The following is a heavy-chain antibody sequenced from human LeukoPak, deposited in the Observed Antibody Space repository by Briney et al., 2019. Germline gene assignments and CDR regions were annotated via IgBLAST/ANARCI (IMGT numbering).Heavy chain of an antibody. CDR1: GYTFRNYG. CDR3: AREGITMVRGVIIRPGIDY. V-gene: IGHV1-18*01. CDR2: ISAYNGDT. Sequence: ASVKVSCKASGYTFRNYGITWVRQAPGQGLEWMGWISAYNGDTHYAQNLQGRVTMATDTSTSTAYMELRSLRSDDTAVYYCAREGITMVRGVIIRPGIDYWGQGTLVTVSS. J-gene: IGHJ4*02. D-gene: IGHD3-10*01.